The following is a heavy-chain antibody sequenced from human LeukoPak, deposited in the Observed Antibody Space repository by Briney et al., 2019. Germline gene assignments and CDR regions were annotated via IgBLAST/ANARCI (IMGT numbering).Heavy chain of an antibody. J-gene: IGHJ4*02. CDR3: AKGVRLWFAFYFDY. D-gene: IGHD3-10*01. CDR1: GFTLGNYA. Sequence: GGSLRLSCAASGFTLGNYAMSWVRQAPGKGLEWVSAISGNGYNTYYADSVKGRFTISSESSRNTLYLQMRSLRAEDTAVYYCAKGVRLWFAFYFDYWGQGTLVTVSS. CDR2: ISGNGYNT. V-gene: IGHV3-23*01.